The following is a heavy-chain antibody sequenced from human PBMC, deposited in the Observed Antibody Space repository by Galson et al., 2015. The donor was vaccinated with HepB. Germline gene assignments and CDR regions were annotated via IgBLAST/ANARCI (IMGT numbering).Heavy chain of an antibody. J-gene: IGHJ5*02. CDR2: IYPGDSDT. V-gene: IGHV5-51*01. CDR3: ARHHSSGWYDPGWFDP. D-gene: IGHD6-19*01. CDR1: GYSFTSYW. Sequence: QSGAEVKKPGESLKISCKGSGYSFTSYWIGWVRQMPGKGLEWMGIIYPGDSDTRYSPSFQGQITISADKSISTAYLQWSSLKASDTAMYYCARHHSSGWYDPGWFDPWGQGTLVTVSS.